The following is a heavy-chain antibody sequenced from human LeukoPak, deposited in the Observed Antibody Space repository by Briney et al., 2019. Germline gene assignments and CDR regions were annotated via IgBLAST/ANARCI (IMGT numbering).Heavy chain of an antibody. CDR3: ARDLPVAAAAGISDY. CDR2: ISSSSSYI. D-gene: IGHD6-13*01. J-gene: IGHJ4*02. CDR1: GFTFSSYS. Sequence: PGGSLRLSCAASGFTFSSYSMNWVRQAPGKGLEWASSISSSSSYIYYADSVKGRFTISRDNAKNSLYLQMNSLRAEDTAVYYCARDLPVAAAAGISDYWGQGTLVTVSS. V-gene: IGHV3-21*01.